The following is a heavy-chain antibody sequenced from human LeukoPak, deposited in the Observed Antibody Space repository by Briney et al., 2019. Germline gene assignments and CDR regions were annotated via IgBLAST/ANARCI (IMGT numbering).Heavy chain of an antibody. J-gene: IGHJ4*02. D-gene: IGHD6-19*01. CDR3: ARAVAGNHYFDY. CDR2: ISAYNGNT. Sequence: ASVKVSCKASGGTFISYAISWVRQAPGQGLEWMGWISAYNGNTNYAQKLQGRVTMTTDTSTSTAYMELRSLRSDDTAVYYCARAVAGNHYFDYWGQGTLVTVSS. V-gene: IGHV1-18*01. CDR1: GGTFISYA.